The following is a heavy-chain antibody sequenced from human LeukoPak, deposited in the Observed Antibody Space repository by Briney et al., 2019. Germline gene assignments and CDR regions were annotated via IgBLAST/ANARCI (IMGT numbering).Heavy chain of an antibody. CDR3: ARVSGITMIVVVNSDAFDI. Sequence: PSETLSLTCTVSGGSISSYYWSWIRQPPGKGLECIGYIHYSGSTNYNPSLKSRVTISVDTSKNQFSLKLSSVTAADTAVYYCARVSGITMIVVVNSDAFDIWGQGTMVTVSS. V-gene: IGHV4-59*12. CDR1: GGSISSYY. CDR2: IHYSGST. J-gene: IGHJ3*02. D-gene: IGHD3-22*01.